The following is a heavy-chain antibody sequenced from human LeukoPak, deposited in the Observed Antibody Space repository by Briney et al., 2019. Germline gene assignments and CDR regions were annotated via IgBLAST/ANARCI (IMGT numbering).Heavy chain of an antibody. Sequence: GGSLRLSCAASGFTFSSYEMKWVRQAPGKGLEWVSYISSSGSTIYHADSAKGRFTISRDNAKNSLYLQMNRLRAEDTAVYYCARTTAGAHFDYWGQGTLVIVSS. V-gene: IGHV3-48*03. CDR1: GFTFSSYE. CDR3: ARTTAGAHFDY. D-gene: IGHD6-19*01. CDR2: ISSSGSTI. J-gene: IGHJ4*02.